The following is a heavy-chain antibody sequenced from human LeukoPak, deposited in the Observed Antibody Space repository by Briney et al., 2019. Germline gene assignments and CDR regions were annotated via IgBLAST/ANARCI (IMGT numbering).Heavy chain of an antibody. CDR1: GFTFSSYS. V-gene: IGHV3-21*01. J-gene: IGHJ4*02. CDR3: AREPGGHYYGSGSYYPSASH. D-gene: IGHD3-10*01. Sequence: GGSLRLSCAASGFTFSSYSMNWVRQAPGKGLEWVSSISSSSSYIYYADSVKGRFTTSRDNAKNSLYLQMNSLRAEDTAVYYCAREPGGHYYGSGSYYPSASHWGQGTLVTVSS. CDR2: ISSSSSYI.